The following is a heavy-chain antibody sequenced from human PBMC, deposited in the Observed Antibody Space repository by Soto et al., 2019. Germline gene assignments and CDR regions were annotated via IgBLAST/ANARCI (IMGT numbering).Heavy chain of an antibody. J-gene: IGHJ6*03. Sequence: SETLSLTCTVSGGSISSYYWSWIRQPPGKGLEWIGYIYYSGSTNYNPSLKSRVTISVDKSTTTAYMELSSLRSEDTAVYYCARDYCSTTSCHLRPYYYFMDVWGKGTTVTVSS. CDR2: IYYSGST. V-gene: IGHV4-59*01. CDR3: ARDYCSTTSCHLRPYYYFMDV. CDR1: GGSISSYY. D-gene: IGHD2-2*01.